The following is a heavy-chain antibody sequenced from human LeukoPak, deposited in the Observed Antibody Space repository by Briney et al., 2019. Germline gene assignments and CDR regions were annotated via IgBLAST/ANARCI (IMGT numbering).Heavy chain of an antibody. CDR1: GGTFSSYA. CDR3: ARASYSSSSDYYNFDY. J-gene: IGHJ4*02. Sequence: SVKVSCKASGGTFSSYAISWVRQAPGQGLEWMGRIITILGIGNYAQKFQGRVTSTADKSTSTAYMELSSLRSEDTAVYYCARASYSSSSDYYNFDYWGQGTLVTVSS. V-gene: IGHV1-69*04. D-gene: IGHD6-6*01. CDR2: IITILGIG.